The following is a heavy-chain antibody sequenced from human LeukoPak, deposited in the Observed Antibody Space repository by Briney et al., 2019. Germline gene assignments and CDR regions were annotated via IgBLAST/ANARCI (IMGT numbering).Heavy chain of an antibody. D-gene: IGHD2-2*01. J-gene: IGHJ4*02. CDR3: ASLHDIVVIPDATIDY. CDR2: ISSSITYI. V-gene: IGHV3-21*01. Sequence: GGSLRLSCTASGFTFGRYSMNWVRQAPGKGLEWVSCISSSITYIYYADSVKGRFTISRDNAKNSLYLQMNSLRAEDTAVYYCASLHDIVVIPDATIDYWGQGTLVPVSS. CDR1: GFTFGRYS.